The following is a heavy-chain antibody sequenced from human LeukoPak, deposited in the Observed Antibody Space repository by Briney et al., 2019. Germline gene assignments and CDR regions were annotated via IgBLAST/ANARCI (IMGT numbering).Heavy chain of an antibody. V-gene: IGHV1-2*02. CDR2: INPNSGGT. J-gene: IGHJ4*02. CDR3: ARAGMYYFDY. Sequence: ASVKVSCKASGYTFTGYFMHWVRQAPGQGLEWMGWINPNSGGTNYAQKFQGRVTMTGDTSISTAYMDLSSLRSDDTAVYYCARAGMYYFDYWGQGTLVTVSS. D-gene: IGHD1-26*01. CDR1: GYTFTGYF.